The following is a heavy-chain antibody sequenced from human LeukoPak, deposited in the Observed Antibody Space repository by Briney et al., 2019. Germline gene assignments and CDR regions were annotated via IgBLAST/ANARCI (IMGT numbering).Heavy chain of an antibody. Sequence: GGSLRLSCAASGFTFSDYWMSWVRQAPGXGLEWVANIKEDGSEKVYVDSVKGRFTISRDNAKNSLFLQMDALRAEDTAVYYCARDPYSSTWSYGMDVWGQGTTVTVSS. V-gene: IGHV3-7*05. CDR2: IKEDGSEK. CDR1: GFTFSDYW. D-gene: IGHD6-6*01. CDR3: ARDPYSSTWSYGMDV. J-gene: IGHJ6*02.